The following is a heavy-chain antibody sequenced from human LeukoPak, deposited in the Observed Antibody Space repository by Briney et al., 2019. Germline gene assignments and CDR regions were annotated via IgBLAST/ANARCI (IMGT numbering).Heavy chain of an antibody. CDR3: ARGRARGYSYGDLDY. V-gene: IGHV4-34*01. CDR2: INHSGTT. J-gene: IGHJ4*02. Sequence: KLSEARSLTFAVYGGCFSGYYWSWIPQPPAKGLEWIGEINHSGTTNYNPSLKSHVTISVDTSKNQFSLKLSSVTAADTAVYYCARGRARGYSYGDLDYWGQGALVTVPP. D-gene: IGHD5-18*01. CDR1: GGCFSGYY.